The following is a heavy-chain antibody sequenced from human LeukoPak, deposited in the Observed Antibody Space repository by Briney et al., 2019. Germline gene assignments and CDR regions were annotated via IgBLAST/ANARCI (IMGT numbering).Heavy chain of an antibody. D-gene: IGHD6-19*01. J-gene: IGHJ4*02. CDR1: GFTFSSYA. V-gene: IGHV3-23*01. CDR3: AKDGDSSGWSYYFDY. Sequence: GGSLRLSCAASGFTFSSYAMSWVRQAPGKGLEWVSAISGSGGSTYYADSVKGRFTISRDNSKNTLYLQMNSLRAEDTAVYYCAKDGDSSGWSYYFDYWGQGTLVTVSS. CDR2: ISGSGGST.